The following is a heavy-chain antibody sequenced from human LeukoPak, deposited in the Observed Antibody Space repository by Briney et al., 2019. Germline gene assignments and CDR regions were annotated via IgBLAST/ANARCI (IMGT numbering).Heavy chain of an antibody. Sequence: GGSLRLSCAASGFTFSSYWMSWVRQAPGKGLEWVANIKHDGSVQYCVDSVKGRFTISRDNAKNSLYLQMNSLRVDDTAIYYCARDRFVVVPAAILPLRFDPWGQGTLVTVSS. J-gene: IGHJ5*02. CDR1: GFTFSSYW. CDR2: IKHDGSVQ. CDR3: ARDRFVVVPAAILPLRFDP. V-gene: IGHV3-7*03. D-gene: IGHD2-2*01.